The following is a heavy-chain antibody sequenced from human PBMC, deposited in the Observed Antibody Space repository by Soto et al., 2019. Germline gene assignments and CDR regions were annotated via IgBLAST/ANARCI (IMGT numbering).Heavy chain of an antibody. J-gene: IGHJ5*02. CDR1: GGSISSSSYY. CDR3: VRASGYSYVPHKHNWFDP. CDR2: IYYSGST. V-gene: IGHV4-39*01. D-gene: IGHD5-18*01. Sequence: PSETLSLTCTVSGGSISSSSYYWGWIRQPPGKGLEWIGSIYYSGSTYYNPSLKSRVTISVDTSKNQFSLKLSSVTAADTAVYYCVRASGYSYVPHKHNWFDPWGQGTLVTVSS.